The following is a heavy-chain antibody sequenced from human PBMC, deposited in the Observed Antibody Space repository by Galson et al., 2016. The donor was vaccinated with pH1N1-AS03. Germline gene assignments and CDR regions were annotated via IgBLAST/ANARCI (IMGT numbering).Heavy chain of an antibody. V-gene: IGHV3-23*01. CDR2: ISGSGEGT. CDR3: ARDEGVAVAPRAFDS. CDR1: GFPFRGYA. J-gene: IGHJ4*02. D-gene: IGHD6-19*01. Sequence: SLRLSCAASGFPFRGYAMSWVRQAPGKGLEWVSGISGSGEGTYYADSVKGRFTISRDNSRNTVYLQMSSLGTEDSAVYYCARDEGVAVAPRAFDSWGQGTLVTVSS.